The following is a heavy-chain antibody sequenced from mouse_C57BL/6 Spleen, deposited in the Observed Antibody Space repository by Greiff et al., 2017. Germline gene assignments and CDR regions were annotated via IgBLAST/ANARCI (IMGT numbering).Heavy chain of an antibody. CDR3: ARGAIYYGNYVGYFDV. V-gene: IGHV5-16*01. J-gene: IGHJ1*03. CDR1: GFTFSDSY. CDR2: INYDGSST. Sequence: QLVASEGGLVQPGSSMQLSCTASGFTFSDSYMSWVRQVPEKGLEWVTNINYDGSSTYYLDSLKSRFIISRDNAKNMLYLQMSSLKSEDTATYYCARGAIYYGNYVGYFDVWGTGTTVTVSS. D-gene: IGHD2-1*01.